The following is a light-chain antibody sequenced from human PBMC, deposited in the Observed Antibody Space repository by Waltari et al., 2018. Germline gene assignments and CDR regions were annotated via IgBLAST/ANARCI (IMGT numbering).Light chain of an antibody. J-gene: IGKJ4*01. Sequence: EVVLTQSPVTLSLAPGESATLSCRTSQTITGNYLAWYQQKPGQGPRLLIYDAASSATCIPDRFSGSGAGTDFTLTISKLEPEDFALYFCQQYSSSPLTFGGGTKVEI. V-gene: IGKV3-20*01. CDR3: QQYSSSPLT. CDR2: DAA. CDR1: QTITGNY.